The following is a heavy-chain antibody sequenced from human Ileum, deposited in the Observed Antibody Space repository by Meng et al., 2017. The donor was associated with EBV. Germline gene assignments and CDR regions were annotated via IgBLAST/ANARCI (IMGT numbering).Heavy chain of an antibody. CDR3: AKNGEKYFEY. V-gene: IGHV4-4*02. Sequence: QVQLQGSGPGPVNPSGTRSLTCAVSGGSISVINWWSWVRQSPEKGLEWIGEMSDSGITHYNPSLKSRVTISADKSNNQFSLKLTSVTSADTAVYFCAKNGEKYFEYWGQGTLVTVSS. CDR1: GGSISVINW. J-gene: IGHJ4*02. CDR2: MSDSGIT.